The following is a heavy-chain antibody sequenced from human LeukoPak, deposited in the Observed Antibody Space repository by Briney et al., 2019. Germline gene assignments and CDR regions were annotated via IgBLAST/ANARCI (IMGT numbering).Heavy chain of an antibody. V-gene: IGHV3-7*01. CDR1: GFTFSSYW. Sequence: GGSLRLSCAASGFTFSSYWMSWVRQAPGKGLEWVANIKQDGSEKYYVDSVKGRLTISRDNAKNSLYLQMNSLRAEDTAVYYCARVPRYYYDSSGYYSDYWGQGTLVTVSS. D-gene: IGHD3-22*01. J-gene: IGHJ4*02. CDR2: IKQDGSEK. CDR3: ARVPRYYYDSSGYYSDY.